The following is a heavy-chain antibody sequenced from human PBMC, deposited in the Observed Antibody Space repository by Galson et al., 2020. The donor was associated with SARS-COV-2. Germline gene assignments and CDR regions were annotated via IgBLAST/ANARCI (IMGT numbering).Heavy chain of an antibody. CDR3: VRSQGGARYASGYYSMGYFDL. Sequence: ALHGESLKISCAASGFMFRDYWMHWVRQVPGKGLVWVSHINIAGSSTTYADSVKGRFTISRDNAKSTLYLQMNRLRAEDTAVYFCVRSQGGARYASGYYSMGYFDLWGQGTLVSVSS. D-gene: IGHD3-10*01. CDR1: GFMFRDYW. CDR2: INIAGSST. V-gene: IGHV3-74*01. J-gene: IGHJ4*02.